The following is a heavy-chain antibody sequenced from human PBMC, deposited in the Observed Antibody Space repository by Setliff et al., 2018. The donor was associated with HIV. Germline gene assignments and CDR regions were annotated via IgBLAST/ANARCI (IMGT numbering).Heavy chain of an antibody. Sequence: PSETLSLTCDVSGFSISSRYYWGWIRQSPGKGLEWIGNIYHTGSSYYNPSLNDRATISLDTSKNQFSLKLNSVTDADTAVYYCARDVLDLVISVYGFWGQGIPVTVSS. J-gene: IGHJ4*02. D-gene: IGHD3-22*01. CDR1: GFSISSRYY. V-gene: IGHV4-38-2*02. CDR2: IYHTGSS. CDR3: ARDVLDLVISVYGF.